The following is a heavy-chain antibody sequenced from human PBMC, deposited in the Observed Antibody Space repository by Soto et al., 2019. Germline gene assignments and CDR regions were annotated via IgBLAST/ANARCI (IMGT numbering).Heavy chain of an antibody. CDR1: GGSISSSNW. V-gene: IGHV4-4*02. CDR2: IYHSGST. CDR3: ARVRLVSGYDQERHYYYYGMDV. Sequence: SETLSLTCAVSGGSISSSNWWSWVRQPPGKGLEWIGEIYHSGSTNYNPSLKSRVTTSVDKSKNQFSLKLSSVTAADTAVYYCARVRLVSGYDQERHYYYYGMDVWGQGTTVTVSS. D-gene: IGHD5-12*01. J-gene: IGHJ6*02.